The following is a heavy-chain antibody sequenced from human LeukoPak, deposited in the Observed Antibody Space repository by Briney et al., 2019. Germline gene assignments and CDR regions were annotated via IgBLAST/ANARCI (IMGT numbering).Heavy chain of an antibody. Sequence: GGSLRLSCAASGFTLSSYAMSWVRQAPGKGLEWVSAISGSGGSTYYADSVKGRFTISRDNSKNTLYLQMNSLRAEDTAVYYCAKDLNYYDSSGYYYYYYYYMDVWGKGTTVTVSS. D-gene: IGHD3-22*01. CDR1: GFTLSSYA. J-gene: IGHJ6*03. V-gene: IGHV3-23*01. CDR2: ISGSGGST. CDR3: AKDLNYYDSSGYYYYYYYYMDV.